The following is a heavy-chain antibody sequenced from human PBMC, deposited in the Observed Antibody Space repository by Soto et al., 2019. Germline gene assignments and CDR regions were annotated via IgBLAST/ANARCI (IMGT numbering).Heavy chain of an antibody. CDR2: TSYDSSNK. CDR1: GFTFSHHA. D-gene: IGHD1-1*01. CDR3: VREEYNSEYFDY. V-gene: IGHV3-30-3*01. J-gene: IGHJ4*02. Sequence: QVQLVESGGGVVHPGTSLRLSCAASGFTFSHHAMHWVRQAPGKGLEWVTVTSYDSSNKYYADSVKGRFTISRDNSKSTLYLQMSGLRAEDTAVYYCVREEYNSEYFDYWGQGTLVTVSS.